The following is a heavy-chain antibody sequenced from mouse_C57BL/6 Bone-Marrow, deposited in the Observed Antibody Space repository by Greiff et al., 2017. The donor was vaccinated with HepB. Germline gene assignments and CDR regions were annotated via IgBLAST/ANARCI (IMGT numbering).Heavy chain of an antibody. CDR1: GFSFNTYA. CDR2: IRSKSNNYAT. V-gene: IGHV10-1*01. D-gene: IGHD4-1*01. CDR3: VRPAELGGWYFDV. J-gene: IGHJ1*03. Sequence: EVQRVESGGGLVQPKGSLKLSCAASGFSFNTYAMNWVRQAPGKGLEWVARIRSKSNNYATYYADSVKDRFTISRDDSESMLYLQMNNLKTEDTAMYYGVRPAELGGWYFDVWGTGTTVTVSS.